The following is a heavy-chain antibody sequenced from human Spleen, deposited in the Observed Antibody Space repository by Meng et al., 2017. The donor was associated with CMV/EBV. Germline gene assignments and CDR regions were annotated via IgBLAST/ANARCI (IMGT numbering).Heavy chain of an antibody. D-gene: IGHD3-16*01. CDR1: GFNFRNSS. CDR3: ARGFGMHKM. Sequence: LSCSVSGFNFRNSSLHWVRPAPGKGLECVSTISSSSAYIYYADSVRGRFTISRDNAKNSLYLQMNSLRSEDTATYYCARGFGMHKMGGQGTLVTVSS. CDR2: ISSSSAYI. J-gene: IGHJ4*02. V-gene: IGHV3-21*06.